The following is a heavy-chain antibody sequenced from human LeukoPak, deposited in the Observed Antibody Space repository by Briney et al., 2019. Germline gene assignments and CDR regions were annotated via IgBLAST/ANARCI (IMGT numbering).Heavy chain of an antibody. CDR1: GGSISSGSYY. J-gene: IGHJ4*02. D-gene: IGHD3-22*01. V-gene: IGHV4-61*02. Sequence: SQTLSLTCTVSGGSISSGSYYWSWIRQPPGKGLEWIGRIYTSGSTNYNPSLKSRVTISVDTTTNQFSLKLSSVTAADTAVYYCARAPRDYDSSGYYFSYWGQGTLVTVSS. CDR2: IYTSGST. CDR3: ARAPRDYDSSGYYFSY.